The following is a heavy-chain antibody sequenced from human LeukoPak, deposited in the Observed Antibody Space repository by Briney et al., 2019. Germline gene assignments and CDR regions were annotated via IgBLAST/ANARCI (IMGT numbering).Heavy chain of an antibody. CDR2: MNPNSGNT. CDR3: ARGRIAVAGGWFDP. Sequence: ASVKVSCKASGYTFTGYYMHWVRQAPGQGLEWMGWMNPNSGNTGYAQKFQGRVTMTRNTSISTAYMELSSLRSEDTAVYYCARGRIAVAGGWFDPWGQGTLVTVSS. D-gene: IGHD6-19*01. CDR1: GYTFTGYY. V-gene: IGHV1-8*02. J-gene: IGHJ5*02.